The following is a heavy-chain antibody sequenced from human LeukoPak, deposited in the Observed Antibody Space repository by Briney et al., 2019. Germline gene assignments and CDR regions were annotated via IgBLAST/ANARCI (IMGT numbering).Heavy chain of an antibody. Sequence: ASVKVSCKASGYTFSNYYIHWVRQAPGQGLEWMGIINSSGGSTSYAQKFQGRVTMTTDASTSTVYMELGSLRSEDTAVYFCARIGGGGDWFLKWFDPWGQGTLVTVSS. J-gene: IGHJ5*02. V-gene: IGHV1-46*01. CDR3: ARIGGGGDWFLKWFDP. D-gene: IGHD2-21*02. CDR2: INSSGGST. CDR1: GYTFSNYY.